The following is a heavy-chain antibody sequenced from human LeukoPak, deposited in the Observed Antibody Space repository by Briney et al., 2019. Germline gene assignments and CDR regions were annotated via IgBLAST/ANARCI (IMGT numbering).Heavy chain of an antibody. D-gene: IGHD3-22*01. CDR2: ISSSSRTI. J-gene: IGHJ4*02. Sequence: PGGSLRLSCAASGFTFSSYRMNWVRQAPGRGLEWISYISSSSRTIYYADSVKGRFTISRDNAKNSLFLQMNSLRAEDTAVYYCARSNYYDSSGYPSFDNWGQGTLVTVSS. V-gene: IGHV3-48*04. CDR1: GFTFSSYR. CDR3: ARSNYYDSSGYPSFDN.